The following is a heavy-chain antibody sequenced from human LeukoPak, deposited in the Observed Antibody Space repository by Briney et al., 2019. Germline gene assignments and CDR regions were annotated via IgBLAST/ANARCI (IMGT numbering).Heavy chain of an antibody. CDR2: ISSSSRYI. Sequence: GGSLRLSCAASGFTFSSYSMNWVRQAPGKGLEWVSSISSSSRYIYYADSVKGRFTISRDNTKNSLYLQMNSLRAEDTAVYYCARDSNWNDYFDYWGQGTLVTVSS. V-gene: IGHV3-21*01. J-gene: IGHJ4*02. CDR1: GFTFSSYS. CDR3: ARDSNWNDYFDY. D-gene: IGHD1-1*01.